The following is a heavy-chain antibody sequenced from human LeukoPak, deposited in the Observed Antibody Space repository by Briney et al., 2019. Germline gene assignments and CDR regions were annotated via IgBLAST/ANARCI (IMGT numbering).Heavy chain of an antibody. CDR1: GYTFTGYY. J-gene: IGHJ4*02. CDR3: ARDLDIVAMILDY. V-gene: IGHV1-2*02. D-gene: IGHD5-12*01. CDR2: INPNSGGT. Sequence: GASVKVSCKASGYTFTGYYMHWVRQAPGQGLEWMGWINPNSGGTNYAQKFQGRVTMTRDTSISTAYMELSRLRSDDTAVYYCARDLDIVAMILDYWGQGTLVTVSS.